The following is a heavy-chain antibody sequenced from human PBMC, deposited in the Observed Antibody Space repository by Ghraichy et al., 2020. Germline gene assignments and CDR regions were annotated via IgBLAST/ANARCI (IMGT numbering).Heavy chain of an antibody. CDR1: GYTFTGYY. J-gene: IGHJ4*02. CDR3: ARGGLWRGMVRGVPPDFDY. Sequence: ASVKVSCKASGYTFTGYYMHWVRQAPGQGLEWMGWINPNSGGTNYAQKFQGRVTMTRDTSISTAYMELSRLRSDDTAVYYCARGGLWRGMVRGVPPDFDYWGQGTLVTVSS. CDR2: INPNSGGT. D-gene: IGHD3-10*01. V-gene: IGHV1-2*02.